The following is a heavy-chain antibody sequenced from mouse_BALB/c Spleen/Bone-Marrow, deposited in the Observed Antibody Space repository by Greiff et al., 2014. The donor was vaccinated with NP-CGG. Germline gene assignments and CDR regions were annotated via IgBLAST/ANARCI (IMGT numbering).Heavy chain of an antibody. D-gene: IGHD1-1*01. Sequence: EVQLVESGGGLVKPGGSLKLSCAASGFAFSSYDMSWVRQTPEKRLEWVAYISSGGGSTYYPDTVKGRFTIARDNAKNTLYLQMSSLKSEDTAMYYCARGYYYGSSFDYWGQGTTLTVSS. V-gene: IGHV5-12-1*01. CDR2: ISSGGGST. J-gene: IGHJ2*01. CDR1: GFAFSSYD. CDR3: ARGYYYGSSFDY.